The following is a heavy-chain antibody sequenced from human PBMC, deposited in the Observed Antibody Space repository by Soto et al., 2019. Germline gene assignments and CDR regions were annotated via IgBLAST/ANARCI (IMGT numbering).Heavy chain of an antibody. Sequence: QVQLVESGGGVVQPGRTLRLSCAASGFTFNTYGMHWVRQAPGKGLEWVAVISFDEKIQYYADSVKGRFTISRDNSKNTMSLQMDSLRPEDTSVYYCAKVAERSMITSGGVIADWGQGTLVTVSS. J-gene: IGHJ4*02. V-gene: IGHV3-30*18. CDR3: AKVAERSMITSGGVIAD. CDR2: ISFDEKIQ. CDR1: GFTFNTYG. D-gene: IGHD3-16*02.